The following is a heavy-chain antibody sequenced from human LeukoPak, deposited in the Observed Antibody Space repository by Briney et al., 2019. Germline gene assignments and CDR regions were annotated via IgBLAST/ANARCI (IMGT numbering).Heavy chain of an antibody. J-gene: IGHJ4*02. CDR3: ARNNPRDLEYYYDSSGYYYEAYFDY. Sequence: GASVKVSCKASGYTFTSYDINWVRQAPGQGLEWMGRIIPILGIANYAQKFQGRVTITADKSTSTAYMELSSLRSEDTAVYYCARNNPRDLEYYYDSSGYYYEAYFDYWGQGTLVTVSS. CDR2: IIPILGIA. CDR1: GYTFTSYD. V-gene: IGHV1-69*04. D-gene: IGHD3-22*01.